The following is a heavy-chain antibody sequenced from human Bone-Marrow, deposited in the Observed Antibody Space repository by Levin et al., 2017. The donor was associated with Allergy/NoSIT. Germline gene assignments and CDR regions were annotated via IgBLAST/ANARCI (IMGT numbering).Heavy chain of an antibody. CDR3: TRVQKVGGTDYYYGMDV. Sequence: GGSLRLSCAASKFTVSDSTVHWVRQAPGKGLEWVGRIRSKANSYATVYGASVKGRFTMSRDDSKNTAYLQMNSLTTEDTAVYYCTRVQKVGGTDYYYGMDVWGQGTTVTVSS. CDR1: KFTVSDST. V-gene: IGHV3-73*01. CDR2: IRSKANSYAT. D-gene: IGHD2-2*01. J-gene: IGHJ6*01.